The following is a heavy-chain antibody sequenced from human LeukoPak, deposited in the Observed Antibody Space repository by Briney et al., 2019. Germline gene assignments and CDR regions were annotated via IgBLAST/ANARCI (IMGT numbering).Heavy chain of an antibody. Sequence: GASVKVSCKVSGYTLTELSMHWVRQAPGKGLEWMGGFDPEDGETIYAQKFQGRVTMTEDTSTDTAYMELSSLRSEDTAVYYCATHYDSSAELLYYFDYWGQGTLVTVSS. V-gene: IGHV1-24*01. D-gene: IGHD3-22*01. J-gene: IGHJ4*02. CDR3: ATHYDSSAELLYYFDY. CDR2: FDPEDGET. CDR1: GYTLTELS.